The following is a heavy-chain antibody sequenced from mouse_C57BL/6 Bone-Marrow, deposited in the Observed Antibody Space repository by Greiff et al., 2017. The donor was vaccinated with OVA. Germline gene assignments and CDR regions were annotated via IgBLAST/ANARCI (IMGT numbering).Heavy chain of an antibody. V-gene: IGHV1-69*01. D-gene: IGHD2-12*01. CDR3: ARRVYDGYAMDY. CDR2: LDPSDSYT. J-gene: IGHJ4*01. CDR1: GYTFTSYW. Sequence: QVQLKQPGAELVMPGASVKLSCKASGYTFTSYWMHWVKQRPGQGLEWIGELDPSDSYTNYNQKFKGKSTLTVDKSSSTAYMQLSSLTSEDSAVYYCARRVYDGYAMDYWGQGTSVTVSS.